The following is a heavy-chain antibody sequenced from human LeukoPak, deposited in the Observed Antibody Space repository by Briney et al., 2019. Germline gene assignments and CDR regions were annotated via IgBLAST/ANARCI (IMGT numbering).Heavy chain of an antibody. CDR1: GGSISSSSYY. Sequence: SETLSLTCTVSGGSISSSSYYWGWVRQPPGKGLEWIGSIYYSGSTYYNPSLKSRVTISVDTSKNQFSLKLSSVTAADTAVYYCASLNRGLIDYWGQGTLVTVSS. D-gene: IGHD3-10*01. CDR2: IYYSGST. CDR3: ASLNRGLIDY. J-gene: IGHJ4*02. V-gene: IGHV4-39*01.